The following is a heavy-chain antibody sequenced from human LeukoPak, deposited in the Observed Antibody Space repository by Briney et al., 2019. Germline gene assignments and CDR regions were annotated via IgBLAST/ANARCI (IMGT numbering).Heavy chain of an antibody. CDR2: IYYSGST. CDR3: ARANLWPSYYFDC. CDR1: GGSISSYY. D-gene: IGHD3-10*01. V-gene: IGHV4-59*01. J-gene: IGHJ4*02. Sequence: SETLSLTCTVSGGSISSYYWSWIRQPPGKGLEWIGYIYYSGSTNYNPSLKSRVTISVDTSKNQFSLKLSSVTAADTAVYYGARANLWPSYYFDCGGQGTLVSAS.